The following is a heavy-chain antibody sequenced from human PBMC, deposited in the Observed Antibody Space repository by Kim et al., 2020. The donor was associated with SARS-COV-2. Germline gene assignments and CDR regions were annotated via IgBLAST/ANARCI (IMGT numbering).Heavy chain of an antibody. CDR1: GFTFSSYA. D-gene: IGHD6-19*01. CDR2: IGGSGGST. V-gene: IGHV3-23*01. J-gene: IGHJ4*02. CDR3: AKAQQWLDTYYFDY. Sequence: GGSLRLSCAASGFTFSSYAMSWVRQAPGKGLEWVSAIGGSGGSTYYGDSVKGRFTISRDNSKNTLYLQMNSLRAEDTAVYYCAKAQQWLDTYYFDYWGQGTLVTVSS.